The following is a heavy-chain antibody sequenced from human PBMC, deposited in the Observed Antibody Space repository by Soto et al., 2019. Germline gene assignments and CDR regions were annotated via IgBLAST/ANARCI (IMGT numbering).Heavy chain of an antibody. CDR1: GYTFTSYY. J-gene: IGHJ6*02. Sequence: ASVKVSCKASGYTFTSYYIHWVRQAPGQGLEWMGIINPSGGSTTYARKFQGRVSMTRDTSTSTDYMELTSLRSEDTAVFYCARAPSSDYGMDVWGQGXTVTVYS. CDR3: ARAPSSDYGMDV. D-gene: IGHD3-3*01. V-gene: IGHV1-46*01. CDR2: INPSGGST.